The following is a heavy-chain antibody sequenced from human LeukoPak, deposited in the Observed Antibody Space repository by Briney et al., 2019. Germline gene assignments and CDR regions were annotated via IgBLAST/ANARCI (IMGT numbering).Heavy chain of an antibody. CDR3: VFDY. V-gene: IGHV1-69-2*01. CDR2: VDPQEGQK. J-gene: IGHJ4*02. CDR1: GYKFTDYY. Sequence: ASVKVSCKVSGYKFTDYYIHWVQQAPGKGLEWVGLVDPQEGQKMYAEKFQERVTIIADTFADTAYMELSGLRSEDTAVYYEVFDYWGQGTLVTVSS.